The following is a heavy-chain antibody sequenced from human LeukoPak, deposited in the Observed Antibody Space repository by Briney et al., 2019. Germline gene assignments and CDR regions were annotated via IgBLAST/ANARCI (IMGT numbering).Heavy chain of an antibody. CDR2: IRYDGSNK. V-gene: IGHV3-30*02. J-gene: IGHJ5*02. CDR3: AKSSYSSSWSTFDP. D-gene: IGHD6-13*01. CDR1: GFTFSSYG. Sequence: GGSLRLSCAASGFTFSSYGMHWVRQAPGKGLEWVAFIRYDGSNKYYADSVKGRFTISRDHSKNTLYLQMNSLRAEDTAVYYCAKSSYSSSWSTFDPWGQGTLVTVSS.